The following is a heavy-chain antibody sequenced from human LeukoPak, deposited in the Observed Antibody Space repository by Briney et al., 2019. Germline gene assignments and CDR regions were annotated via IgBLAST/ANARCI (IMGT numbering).Heavy chain of an antibody. CDR2: INEDGSVK. V-gene: IGHV3-7*03. Sequence: GGSLRLSCAASGFNFINSWMSWVRQAPGKGLESVAIINEDGSVKYYVDSVKGRFTISRDNSKNTLYLLMNSLRAEDTAVYYCARELFGVASSPYYYYGMDVWGQGTTVTVSS. J-gene: IGHJ6*02. CDR3: ARELFGVASSPYYYYGMDV. CDR1: GFNFINSW. D-gene: IGHD3-3*01.